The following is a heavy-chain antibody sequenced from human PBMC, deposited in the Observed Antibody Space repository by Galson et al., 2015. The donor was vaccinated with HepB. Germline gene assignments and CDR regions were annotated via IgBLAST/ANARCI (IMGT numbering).Heavy chain of an antibody. J-gene: IGHJ4*02. V-gene: IGHV2-5*02. Sequence: PALVKPTQTLTLTCTFSGFSLSTTGVGVGWVRQPPGKALEWLALIYWDDDKRYSPSLKSRLTITRDTSKNQVVLTMTNMDPADTATYYCPHATGMAAACVFDYWGQVSLVPVSS. CDR1: GFSLSTTGVG. D-gene: IGHD6-13*01. CDR2: IYWDDDK. CDR3: PHATGMAAACVFDY.